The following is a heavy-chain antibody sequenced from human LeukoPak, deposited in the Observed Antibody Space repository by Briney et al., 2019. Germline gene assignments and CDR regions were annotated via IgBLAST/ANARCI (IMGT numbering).Heavy chain of an antibody. Sequence: ASVKVSCKASGYIFTSYGLSWVRQAPGQGLEWMGWISAYNGNTHYAQKFQGRVTMTTDTSTTTGYMELRSLRSDDTAVYYCARDMVATSQFMDVWGKGTTVTVSS. CDR3: ARDMVATSQFMDV. CDR2: ISAYNGNT. J-gene: IGHJ6*03. CDR1: GYIFTSYG. V-gene: IGHV1-18*01. D-gene: IGHD5-12*01.